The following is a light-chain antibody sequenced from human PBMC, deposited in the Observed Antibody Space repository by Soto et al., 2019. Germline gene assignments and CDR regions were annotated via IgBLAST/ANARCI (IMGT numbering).Light chain of an antibody. CDR1: QGISSW. Sequence: DIQMTQSPSSVSASVGDRVTITCRASQGISSWLAWYQQKPGKPPKLLIYDASSLQSGVPSRFSGSGSGTDFTLTISSLEPEDFAVYYCQQRSNWRWLTFGGGTKVEIK. V-gene: IGKV1-12*01. CDR3: QQRSNWRWLT. J-gene: IGKJ4*01. CDR2: DAS.